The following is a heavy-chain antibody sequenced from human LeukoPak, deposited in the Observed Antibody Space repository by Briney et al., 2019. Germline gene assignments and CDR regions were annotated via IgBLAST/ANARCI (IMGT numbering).Heavy chain of an antibody. CDR3: ASGSETWGLLPKFYFDH. CDR2: IYYSGST. D-gene: IGHD1-26*01. CDR1: GDSFSSYY. Sequence: PSETLSLTCTVSGDSFSSYYRSWIRQPPGKRLEWIAYIYYSGSTDYNPSLKSRVTISIDTSKNQFSLKLISVTAADTAIYYCASGSETWGLLPKFYFDHWGQGTLVTVSS. J-gene: IGHJ4*02. V-gene: IGHV4-59*01.